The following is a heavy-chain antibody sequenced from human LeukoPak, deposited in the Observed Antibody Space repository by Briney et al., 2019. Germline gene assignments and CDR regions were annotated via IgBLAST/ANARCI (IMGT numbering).Heavy chain of an antibody. CDR2: IYTSGST. J-gene: IGHJ4*02. Sequence: SETLSLTCTVSGGSISSYYWSWIRQPAGKGLEWIGRIYTSGSTNYNPSLTSRATMSVDTSKNQFSLKLSSVTAADTAVYYCARENYDILTGYPHFDYWGQGTLVTVSS. CDR1: GGSISSYY. D-gene: IGHD3-9*01. V-gene: IGHV4-4*07. CDR3: ARENYDILTGYPHFDY.